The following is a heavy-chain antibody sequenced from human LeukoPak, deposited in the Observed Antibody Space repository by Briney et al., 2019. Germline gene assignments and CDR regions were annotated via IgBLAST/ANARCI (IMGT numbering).Heavy chain of an antibody. CDR3: AREPRGYFDY. Sequence: GGSLRLSCAASGFTFSSYSMNWVRQAPGKGLEWVSSISSSSSYIYYADSVKGRFTISRDNSKNTLYLQMNSLRAEDTAVYYCAREPRGYFDYWGQGTLVTVSS. CDR2: ISSSSSYI. D-gene: IGHD3-10*01. V-gene: IGHV3-21*01. CDR1: GFTFSSYS. J-gene: IGHJ4*02.